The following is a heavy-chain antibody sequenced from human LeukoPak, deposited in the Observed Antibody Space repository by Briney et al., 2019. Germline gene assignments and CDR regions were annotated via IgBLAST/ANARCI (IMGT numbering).Heavy chain of an antibody. D-gene: IGHD6-6*01. V-gene: IGHV1-18*01. CDR2: ISAYNGNT. Sequence: ASVKVSCKASGYTFSTYGISWVRQAPGQGLEWMGRISAYNGNTNYAQKLQGRVTMTTDPSTTTAYMELRSLRSDDTAVYYCARDRVTYSTSSGVDYWGQGTLVTVSS. CDR1: GYTFSTYG. J-gene: IGHJ4*02. CDR3: ARDRVTYSTSSGVDY.